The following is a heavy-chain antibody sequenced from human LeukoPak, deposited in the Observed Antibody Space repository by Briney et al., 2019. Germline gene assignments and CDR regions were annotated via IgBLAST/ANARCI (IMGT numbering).Heavy chain of an antibody. Sequence: GGSLRLSCAASGFRFTDYSMSWVRQAPGKGLEWVAGLGRSGEYKYYADSVKGRFTISRDNSKNTLYLQMNSLRAEDTAVYYCAKASGITMVRGVIIKGPYYYYGMDVWGQGTTVTVSS. CDR1: GFRFTDYS. V-gene: IGHV3-23*01. J-gene: IGHJ6*02. CDR3: AKASGITMVRGVIIKGPYYYYGMDV. CDR2: LGRSGEYK. D-gene: IGHD3-10*01.